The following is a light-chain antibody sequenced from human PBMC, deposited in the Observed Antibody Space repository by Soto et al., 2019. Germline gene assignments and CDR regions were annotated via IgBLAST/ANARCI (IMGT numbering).Light chain of an antibody. V-gene: IGKV1-5*03. CDR1: QSISNW. Sequence: DTHMTQSPATLSAPAGDRVIITCRASQSISNWLAWYQQKPGKAPNLLIYKASSLKSGVPSRFSGSGSGTEFTLTISSLQPDDFATYYCQQYNSYSGTFGQGTKVDIK. CDR2: KAS. J-gene: IGKJ1*01. CDR3: QQYNSYSGT.